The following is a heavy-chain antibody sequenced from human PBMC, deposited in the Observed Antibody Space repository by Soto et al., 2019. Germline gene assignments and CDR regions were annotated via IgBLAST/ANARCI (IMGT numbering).Heavy chain of an antibody. CDR2: ISYDGSNK. D-gene: IGHD5-18*01. CDR3: ARDRRIQLWLQYFDY. Sequence: LRLSCAASGFTFSSYAMHWVRQAPGKGLEWVAVISYDGSNKYYADSVKGRFTISRDNSKNTLYLQMNSLRAEDTAVYYCARDRRIQLWLQYFDYWGQGTLVTVSS. CDR1: GFTFSSYA. J-gene: IGHJ4*02. V-gene: IGHV3-30-3*01.